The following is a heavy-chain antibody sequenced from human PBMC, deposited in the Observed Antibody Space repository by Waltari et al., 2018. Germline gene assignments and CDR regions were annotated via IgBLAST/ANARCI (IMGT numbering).Heavy chain of an antibody. CDR3: EGYSSSAKWYGFDY. CDR1: GVTFSSYA. Sequence: EVQLLESGGGLVQPGGSLRLSCAASGVTFSSYAISWVRQAPGKGLEWVSAISGSGGSTYYADSVKGRFTISRDNSKNTLYLQMNNLRAEDTAVYYCEGYSSSAKWYGFDYWGQGTLVTVSS. CDR2: ISGSGGST. V-gene: IGHV3-23*01. D-gene: IGHD6-6*01. J-gene: IGHJ4*02.